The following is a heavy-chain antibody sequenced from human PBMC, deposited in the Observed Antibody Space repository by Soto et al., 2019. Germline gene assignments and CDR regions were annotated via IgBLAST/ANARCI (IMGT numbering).Heavy chain of an antibody. CDR2: IYYSGST. CDR1: GGSISSGDYY. Sequence: SETLSLTCTVSGGSISSGDYYWSWIRQPPGKGLEWIGYIYYSGSTYYNPSLKSRVTISVDTSKNQFSLKLSSVTAADTAVYYCARDLFYYDSSGYYYRNDAFYIWGQGTMVTVSS. J-gene: IGHJ3*02. V-gene: IGHV4-30-4*01. D-gene: IGHD3-22*01. CDR3: ARDLFYYDSSGYYYRNDAFYI.